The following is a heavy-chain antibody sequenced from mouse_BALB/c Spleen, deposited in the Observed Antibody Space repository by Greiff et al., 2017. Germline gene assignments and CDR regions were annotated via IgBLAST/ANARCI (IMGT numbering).Heavy chain of an antibody. D-gene: IGHD1-1*02. CDR1: GYSITSDYA. CDR2: ISYSGST. CDR3: ARGNYGPWYFDV. J-gene: IGHJ1*01. Sequence: EVKLVESGPGLVKPSQSLSLTCTVTGYSITSDYAWNWIRQFPGNKLEWMGYISYSGSTSYNPSLKSRISITRDTSKNQFFLQLNSVTTEDTATYYCARGNYGPWYFDVWGAGTTVTVSS. V-gene: IGHV3-2*02.